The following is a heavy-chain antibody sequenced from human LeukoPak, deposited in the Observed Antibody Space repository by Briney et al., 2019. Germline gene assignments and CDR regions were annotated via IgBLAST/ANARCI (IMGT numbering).Heavy chain of an antibody. D-gene: IGHD6-13*01. CDR1: GGSFSGYY. J-gene: IGHJ4*02. CDR2: INHSGST. Sequence: KPSETLSLTCAVYGGSFSGYYWSWIRQPPGKGLGWIGEINHSGSTNYNPSLKSRVTISVDTSKNQFSLKLSSVTAADTAVYYCARDSIAAAALYYWGQGTLVTVSS. CDR3: ARDSIAAAALYY. V-gene: IGHV4-34*01.